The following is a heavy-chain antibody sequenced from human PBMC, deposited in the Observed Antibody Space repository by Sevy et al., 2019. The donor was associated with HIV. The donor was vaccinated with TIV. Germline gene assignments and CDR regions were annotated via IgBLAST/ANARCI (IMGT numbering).Heavy chain of an antibody. V-gene: IGHV3-15*01. CDR2: IKSKIDGETT. D-gene: IGHD3-22*01. J-gene: IGHJ4*02. CDR1: GFTFNNSW. CDR3: ATAPGYYDSAPFDY. Sequence: GGSLRLSCAVSGFTFNNSWMNWVRQAPGTGLQWVGLIKSKIDGETTDYAAPVKGRFTISRDDSKNTLYLQMNSLKIEDTAVYYCATAPGYYDSAPFDYWGPGTLVTVSS.